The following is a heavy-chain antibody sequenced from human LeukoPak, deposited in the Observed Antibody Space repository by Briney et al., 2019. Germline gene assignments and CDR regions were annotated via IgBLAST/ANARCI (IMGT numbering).Heavy chain of an antibody. J-gene: IGHJ5*02. CDR3: KGESYNWFDP. CDR2: ISSSSSYI. V-gene: IGHV3-21*01. CDR1: GFTLSSYS. Sequence: PGGSLRLSCAASGFTLSSYSMNWVRQAPGKGLEWASSISSSSSYIYYADSVKGRFTISRDNAKNSLYLQMNSLRAEDTAVYYCKGESYNWFDPWGQGTLVTVSP. D-gene: IGHD3-16*01.